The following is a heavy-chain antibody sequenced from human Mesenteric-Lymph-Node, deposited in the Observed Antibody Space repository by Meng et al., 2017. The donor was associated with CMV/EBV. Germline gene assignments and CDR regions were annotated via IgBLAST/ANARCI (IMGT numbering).Heavy chain of an antibody. J-gene: IGHJ5*02. V-gene: IGHV3-11*01. Sequence: GESLKISCAASGFIFSDYYMSWIRQAPGKGLEWVSYITSSGSSTYYADSVKGRFTMSRDNANNSLYLQMNSLRAEDTAVYYCARDSTIFEDNLFDPWGQGTLVTVSS. D-gene: IGHD3-3*02. CDR1: GFIFSDYY. CDR2: ITSSGSST. CDR3: ARDSTIFEDNLFDP.